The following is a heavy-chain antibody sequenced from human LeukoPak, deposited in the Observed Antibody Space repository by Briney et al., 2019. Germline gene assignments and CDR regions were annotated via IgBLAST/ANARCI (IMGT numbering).Heavy chain of an antibody. D-gene: IGHD4-23*01. CDR1: GFTFSSYG. J-gene: IGHJ6*02. CDR2: IWYDGSNK. CDR3: ARELNGLRDYGGLDG. V-gene: IGHV3-33*01. Sequence: GSSLRLFCAASGFTFSSYGMHWVRQAPGKGLEWVAVIWYDGSNKYYADSVKGRFTISRDNSKNTLYLQMNSLRAEDTAVYYCARELNGLRDYGGLDGWGQGTTVTVYS.